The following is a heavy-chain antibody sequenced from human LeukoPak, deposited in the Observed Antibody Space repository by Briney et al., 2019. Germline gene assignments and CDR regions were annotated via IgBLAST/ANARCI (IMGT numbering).Heavy chain of an antibody. D-gene: IGHD3-10*01. CDR3: ARDVGGHYYGSGSSLYYYYMDV. J-gene: IGHJ6*03. CDR1: GVSISSYY. CDR2: IYYSGST. V-gene: IGHV4-59*01. Sequence: SETLSLTCTVSGVSISSYYWSWLRQPPGKGLEGVGYIYYSGSTNYNPSLKSRVTISVDTSKNQFSLKLSSVPAADTAVYYCARDVGGHYYGSGSSLYYYYMDVWGKGTTVTISS.